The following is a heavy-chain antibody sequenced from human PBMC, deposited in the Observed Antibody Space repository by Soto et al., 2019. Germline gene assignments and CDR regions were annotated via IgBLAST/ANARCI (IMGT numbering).Heavy chain of an antibody. CDR2: ISYDGSNK. V-gene: IGHV3-30*18. Sequence: GGSLRLSCAASGFTFSDYAMHWVRQAPGKGLEWVAVISYDGSNKYYADSVKGRFTISRDNSKNTLYLQMNSLRAEDTAVYYCAKDSGNPYYFDYWGQGTLVTVSS. D-gene: IGHD1-26*01. J-gene: IGHJ4*02. CDR3: AKDSGNPYYFDY. CDR1: GFTFSDYA.